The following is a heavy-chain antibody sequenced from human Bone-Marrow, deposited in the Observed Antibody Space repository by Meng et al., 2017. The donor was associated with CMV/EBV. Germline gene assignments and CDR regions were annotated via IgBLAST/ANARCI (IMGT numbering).Heavy chain of an antibody. CDR3: ARVALYYYGSGSPLPETNYYFGMDV. J-gene: IGHJ6*02. V-gene: IGHV4-59*01. CDR2: IYYSGST. D-gene: IGHD3-10*01. Sequence: SETLSLTCTVSGGSISSYYWSWIRQSPGKGLEWSGYIYYSGSTNYNPSLKSRVTISVHTSKSQFSLQLISVNAADTAVYYCARVALYYYGSGSPLPETNYYFGMDVWGQGTTVTFSS. CDR1: GGSISSYY.